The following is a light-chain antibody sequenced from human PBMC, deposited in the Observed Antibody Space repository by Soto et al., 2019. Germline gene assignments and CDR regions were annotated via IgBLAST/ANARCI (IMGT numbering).Light chain of an antibody. CDR2: DAS. CDR3: QHYDNLPFT. Sequence: DIQMTQSPSSLSASVGDRVTITCQASQDITDSLNWYQQKPGKAPKLLIYDASNLEAGVPSRFSGNGSGTDFTFTISSLQPEDVGTYSCQHYDNLPFTFGPGTKVGIK. V-gene: IGKV1-33*01. J-gene: IGKJ3*01. CDR1: QDITDS.